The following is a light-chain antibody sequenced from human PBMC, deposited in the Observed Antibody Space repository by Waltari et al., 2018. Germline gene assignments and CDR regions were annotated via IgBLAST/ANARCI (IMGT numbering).Light chain of an antibody. Sequence: QAGLTQPPSVSKGLRQTATLTRSGNSKNVGDEGAYWLQQHQGHPPKVLSYRNTHRPSGVSERFSASRSGNTASLTISGLQPEDEADYYCSAWDGSLNTWLFGGGTKLTVL. J-gene: IGLJ3*02. CDR1: SKNVGDEG. CDR3: SAWDGSLNTWL. CDR2: RNT. V-gene: IGLV10-54*04.